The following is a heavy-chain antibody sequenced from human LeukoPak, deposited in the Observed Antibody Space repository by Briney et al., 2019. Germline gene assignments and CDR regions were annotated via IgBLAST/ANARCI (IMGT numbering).Heavy chain of an antibody. V-gene: IGHV1-2*02. D-gene: IGHD3-22*01. CDR2: INPNSGGT. CDR1: GYTFTGYY. Sequence: ASVKVSCKASGYTFTGYYMHWVRQAPGQGLEWMGWINPNSGGTNYAQKFQGRVTMTRDTSISTAYMELSRLRSDDTAVYYCARLPHDSSGYFDYWGQGTLVTVSS. J-gene: IGHJ4*02. CDR3: ARLPHDSSGYFDY.